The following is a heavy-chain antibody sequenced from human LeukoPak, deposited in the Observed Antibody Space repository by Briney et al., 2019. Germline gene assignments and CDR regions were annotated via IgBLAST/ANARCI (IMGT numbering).Heavy chain of an antibody. CDR1: GFTFTNYG. Sequence: GGSLRLSCGASGFTFTNYGMHWVRQAPGKGLEWVAFIRNDGSNKYYADSVKGRFTISRDNSKNTLYLQMNSLRAEDTAVYYCARQDRYRYYYDSSGHISHWGQGTLVTVSS. CDR3: ARQDRYRYYYDSSGHISH. J-gene: IGHJ1*01. D-gene: IGHD3-22*01. CDR2: IRNDGSNK. V-gene: IGHV3-30*02.